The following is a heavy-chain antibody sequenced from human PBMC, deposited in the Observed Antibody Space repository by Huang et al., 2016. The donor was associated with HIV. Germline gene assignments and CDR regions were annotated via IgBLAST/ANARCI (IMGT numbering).Heavy chain of an antibody. CDR1: GGTFTTYT. CDR3: AREYYYDNSGYYFDY. D-gene: IGHD3-22*01. CDR2: IIPIFGTP. V-gene: IGHV1-69*13. J-gene: IGHJ4*02. Sequence: QVQLVQSGAEVKKPGSSVKVSCKASGGTFTTYTITWLRQAHGQGLGWMGGIIPIFGTPNYAQKFQGRVTITADESTSTAYMELSSLRSEDTAVYYCAREYYYDNSGYYFDYWGQGTLVTVSS.